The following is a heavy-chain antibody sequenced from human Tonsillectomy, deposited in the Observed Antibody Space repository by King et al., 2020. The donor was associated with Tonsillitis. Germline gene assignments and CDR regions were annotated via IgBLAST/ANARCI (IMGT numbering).Heavy chain of an antibody. CDR2: ISPYDGKT. Sequence: VQLVESGAEMKKPGASVKISCKPSGYTFRNYGLGWVRQAPGQGLEWMGWISPYDGKTKYVQKVQGRVIMTTDTSTSTAYMELRSLRSDDTAVYYCARDRSNSDSSGYSYWGQGTLVTVSA. CDR3: ARDRSNSDSSGYSY. CDR1: GYTFRNYG. J-gene: IGHJ4*02. D-gene: IGHD3-22*01. V-gene: IGHV1-18*01.